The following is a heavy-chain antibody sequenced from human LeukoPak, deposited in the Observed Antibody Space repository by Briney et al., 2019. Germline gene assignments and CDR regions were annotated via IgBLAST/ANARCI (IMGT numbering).Heavy chain of an antibody. V-gene: IGHV3-64D*09. CDR3: VKFIWSAYQFDY. J-gene: IGHJ4*02. D-gene: IGHD3-3*01. CDR2: ISSNGGDT. CDR1: GFTFSNYA. Sequence: PGGSLRLSCTGSGFTFSNYAMHWVRQAPGKRLEYVSAISSNGGDTYYADSVKGRFTISRDNSKNTLYLQMSSLRVEDTAVFYCVKFIWSAYQFDYWGQGTLVTVSS.